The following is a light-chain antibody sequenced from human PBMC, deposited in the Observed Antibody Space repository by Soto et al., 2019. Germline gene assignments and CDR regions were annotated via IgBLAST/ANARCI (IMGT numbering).Light chain of an antibody. J-gene: IGLJ3*02. Sequence: QSALTQPASVSGSPGQSITISCTGTFSDVGGYNLVSWHQQHPGKAPKLMIYEGTKRPSGVSNRFSGSKSGNAASLTISGLQAEDEADYYCCSYAGSSTLVFGGGTKVTVL. V-gene: IGLV2-23*01. CDR3: CSYAGSSTLV. CDR2: EGT. CDR1: FSDVGGYNL.